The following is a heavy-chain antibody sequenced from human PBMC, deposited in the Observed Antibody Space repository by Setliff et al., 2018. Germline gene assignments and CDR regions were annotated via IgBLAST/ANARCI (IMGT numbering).Heavy chain of an antibody. D-gene: IGHD3-10*01. J-gene: IGHJ4*02. V-gene: IGHV1-69*13. Sequence: SVKVSCKASGGTFSSYAISWVRRAPGQGLEWMGGIIPMFGTANYAQKFQGRVTITADESTSTAYMELSSLRSEDTAVYYCAARCSSTSCRYYYGSGSSVPFDYWGQGTLVTV. CDR1: GGTFSSYA. CDR2: IIPMFGTA. CDR3: AARCSSTSCRYYYGSGSSVPFDY.